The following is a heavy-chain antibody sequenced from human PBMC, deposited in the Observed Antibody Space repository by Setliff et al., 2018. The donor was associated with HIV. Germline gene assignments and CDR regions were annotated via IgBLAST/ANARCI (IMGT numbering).Heavy chain of an antibody. J-gene: IGHJ4*02. D-gene: IGHD3-22*01. CDR3: AKASRGEYYDNSGFFVTYFDY. CDR2: IYTSGST. Sequence: SETLSLTCTVSGGSISSGSYYWSWIRQPAGKGLEWIGRIYTSGSTNYNPSLKSRVTISVDTSKNQFSLKLSSVTAADTAVYYCAKASRGEYYDNSGFFVTYFDYWGQGKLVTVSS. V-gene: IGHV4-61*02. CDR1: GGSISSGSYY.